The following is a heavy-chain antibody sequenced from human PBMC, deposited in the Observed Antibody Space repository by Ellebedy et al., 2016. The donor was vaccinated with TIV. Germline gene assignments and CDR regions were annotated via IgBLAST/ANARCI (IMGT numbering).Heavy chain of an antibody. V-gene: IGHV1-46*01. D-gene: IGHD1-26*01. CDR1: GYTFTNFY. J-gene: IGHJ6*02. CDR3: ARRGGEAGRYWGGYGYQYYNYGLDV. CDR2: IDPSGGST. Sequence: AASVTVSCKTSGYTFTNFYMHWVRHAPGQGLEWMGIIDPSGGSTSYAQKFQGRVTMTTDTATSTVDMELSNLRYDDTAVYFCARRGGEAGRYWGGYGYQYYNYGLDVWGQGTTVTVSS.